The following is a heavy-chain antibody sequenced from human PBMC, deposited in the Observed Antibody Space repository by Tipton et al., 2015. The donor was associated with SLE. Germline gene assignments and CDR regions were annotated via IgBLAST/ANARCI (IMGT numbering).Heavy chain of an antibody. CDR2: IYYSGST. CDR1: GGSISSSSYY. J-gene: IGHJ4*02. CDR3: RVEPVDY. V-gene: IGHV4-39*07. Sequence: TLSLTCTVSGGSISSSSYYWGWIRKPPGKGLEWIGSIYYSGSTYYNPSLKSRVTISVDTSKNQFSLKLSSVTAADTAVYYCRVEPVDYWGQGTLVTVSS. D-gene: IGHD6-6*01.